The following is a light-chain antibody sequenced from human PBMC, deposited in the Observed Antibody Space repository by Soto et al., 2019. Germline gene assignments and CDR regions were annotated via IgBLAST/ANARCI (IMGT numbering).Light chain of an antibody. V-gene: IGLV1-40*01. CDR2: GNS. J-gene: IGLJ1*01. Sequence: QSVLAQPPSVSGAPGQKVTISCTGSSSNIGAGYDLHWYQQLPGTAPKLLLYGNSNRPSGVPDRFSGSKSGTSASLAITGLQAEDEADYYCPSYASSPSAYVLGAGTKVXV. CDR3: PSYASSPSAYV. CDR1: SSNIGAGYD.